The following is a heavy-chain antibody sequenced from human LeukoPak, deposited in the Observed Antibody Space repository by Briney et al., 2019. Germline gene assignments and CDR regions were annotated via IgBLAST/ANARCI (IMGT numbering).Heavy chain of an antibody. CDR1: GYSISSGYY. V-gene: IGHV4-38-2*01. CDR3: AGPLEY. CDR2: IYHSGST. Sequence: KSSETLSLTCAVSGYSISSGYYWGWIRQPPGKGLEWIGSIYHSGSTYYNPSLKSRVTISVDTSKNQFSLKLSSVTAADTAVYYCAGPLEYWGQGTLVTVSS. J-gene: IGHJ4*02.